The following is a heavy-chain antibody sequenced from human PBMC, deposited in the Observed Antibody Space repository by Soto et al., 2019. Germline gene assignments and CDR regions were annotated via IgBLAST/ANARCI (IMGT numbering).Heavy chain of an antibody. CDR2: IYKSATT. D-gene: IGHD2-15*01. Sequence: SETLSLTCSVSGDSISTVGYFWAWIRQPPGQALEYIGYIYKSATTYYNPSFESRVAISLDTSKSQFSLNVTSVTAADTAVYFCARGRYCLTGRCFPNWFDSWGQGTLVTVSS. V-gene: IGHV4-30-4*01. J-gene: IGHJ5*01. CDR3: ARGRYCLTGRCFPNWFDS. CDR1: GDSISTVGYF.